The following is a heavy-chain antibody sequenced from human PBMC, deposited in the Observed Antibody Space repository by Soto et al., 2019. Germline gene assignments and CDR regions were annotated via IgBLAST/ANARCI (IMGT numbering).Heavy chain of an antibody. CDR2: IYYTGST. CDR3: ARATLAAAGTGRFDP. V-gene: IGHV4-59*01. CDR1: GGSISRYY. J-gene: IGHJ5*02. Sequence: QVQLQESGPGLVKPSETLSLTCTVSGGSISRYYWSWIRQPPGRGLEWIGYIYYTGSTNYNPSLKSRVTISVDTSKNQFSLKLSSVTAADTAVYYCARATLAAAGTGRFDPWGQGTLVTVSS. D-gene: IGHD6-13*01.